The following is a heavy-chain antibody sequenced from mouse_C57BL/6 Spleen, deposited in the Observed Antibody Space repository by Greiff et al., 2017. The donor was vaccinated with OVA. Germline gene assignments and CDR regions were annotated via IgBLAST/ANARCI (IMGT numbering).Heavy chain of an antibody. J-gene: IGHJ3*01. Sequence: EVQLQQSGPVLVKPGASVKMSCKASGYTFTDYYMNWVKQSHGKSLEWIGVINPYNGGTSYNQKFKGKATLTVDKSSSTAYMELNSLTSEDSAVYYCAREGTAQAPFAYWGQGTLVTVSA. CDR3: AREGTAQAPFAY. D-gene: IGHD3-2*02. CDR2: INPYNGGT. V-gene: IGHV1-19*01. CDR1: GYTFTDYY.